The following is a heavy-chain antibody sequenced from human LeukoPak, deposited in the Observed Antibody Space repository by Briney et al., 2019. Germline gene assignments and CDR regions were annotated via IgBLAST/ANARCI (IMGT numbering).Heavy chain of an antibody. V-gene: IGHV3-74*03. CDR1: GFTFSSYA. J-gene: IGHJ5*02. CDR2: ISPDGSTT. CDR3: AREINKWFDP. Sequence: PGGSLRLSCAASGFTFSSYAMSWVRQAPGKGLVWVSRISPDGSTTKNADSVKGRFTISRDNARSTLFLQLNSLRAEDTAVYYCAREINKWFDPWGQGTLVTVSS.